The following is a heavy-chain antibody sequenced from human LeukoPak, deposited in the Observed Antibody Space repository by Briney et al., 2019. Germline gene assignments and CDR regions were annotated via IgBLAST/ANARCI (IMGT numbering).Heavy chain of an antibody. Sequence: ASVKVSCTASGYTFTSYDINWVRQATGQGLEWMGWMKPNSGNTGYAQKFQGRVTMTRNTSISTAYMELSSLRSEDTAVYYCATPGSSNGAFDIWGQGTMVTVSS. D-gene: IGHD2-8*01. CDR3: ATPGSSNGAFDI. J-gene: IGHJ3*02. CDR2: MKPNSGNT. CDR1: GYTFTSYD. V-gene: IGHV1-8*01.